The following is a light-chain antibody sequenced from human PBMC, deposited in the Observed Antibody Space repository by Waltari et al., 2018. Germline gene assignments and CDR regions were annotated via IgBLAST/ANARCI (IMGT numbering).Light chain of an antibody. V-gene: IGKV1-13*02. Sequence: AIQLTQSPSSLSASVGDRVTITCRTSQGITSALAWYQQKPGKAPKLLIYDAPSLESGVPSRFSGSGSGTDFTLTISSLQSEDFATYYCQHFNTYPPGITFGQGTRLEI. J-gene: IGKJ5*01. CDR2: DAP. CDR1: QGITSA. CDR3: QHFNTYPPGIT.